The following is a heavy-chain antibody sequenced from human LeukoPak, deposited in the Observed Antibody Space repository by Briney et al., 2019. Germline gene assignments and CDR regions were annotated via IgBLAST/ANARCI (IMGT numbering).Heavy chain of an antibody. J-gene: IGHJ4*02. CDR3: ARDGNSAWYFGY. CDR1: GDSITSTNW. V-gene: IGHV4-4*02. Sequence: SGTLCLSCAVSGDSITSTNWWTWVRQPPGKGLEWIGEIYHSGSTNYNPSLKSRVTISLDRSRNQFSLRLNSVTAADTAVYYCARDGNSAWYFGYWGQGTLVTVSS. D-gene: IGHD6-19*01. CDR2: IYHSGST.